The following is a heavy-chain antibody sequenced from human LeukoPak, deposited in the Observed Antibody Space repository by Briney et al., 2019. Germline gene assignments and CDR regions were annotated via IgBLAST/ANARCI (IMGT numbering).Heavy chain of an antibody. Sequence: SETLSLTCAVYGGSFSGYYWSWIRQPPGKGLEWIGEINHSGSTNYNPSLKSRVTISVDTPKNQFSLKLSSVTAADTAVYYCARGGGVYARFGYWGQGTLVTVSS. CDR2: INHSGST. J-gene: IGHJ4*02. CDR1: GGSFSGYY. V-gene: IGHV4-34*01. CDR3: ARGGGVYARFGY. D-gene: IGHD5/OR15-5a*01.